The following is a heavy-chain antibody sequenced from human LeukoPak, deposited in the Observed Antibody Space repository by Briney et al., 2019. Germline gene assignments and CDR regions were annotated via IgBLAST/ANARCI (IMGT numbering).Heavy chain of an antibody. CDR1: GFTFSSYA. Sequence: GGSLRLSCAASGFTFSSYAMSWVRQAPGKGLEWVSAISGSGGSTYYADSVKGRFTISRDNSKNTLYLQMNSLGAEDTAVYYCAKDRRLRYFEGWFDPWGQGTLVTVSS. CDR2: ISGSGGST. V-gene: IGHV3-23*01. D-gene: IGHD3-9*01. J-gene: IGHJ5*02. CDR3: AKDRRLRYFEGWFDP.